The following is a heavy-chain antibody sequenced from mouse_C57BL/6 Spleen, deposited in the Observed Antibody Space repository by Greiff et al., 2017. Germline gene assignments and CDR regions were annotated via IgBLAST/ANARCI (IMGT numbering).Heavy chain of an antibody. CDR3: ARVGDYDEGYYFDY. CDR2: ISSGGSYT. CDR1: GFTFSSYG. Sequence: DVKLVESGGDLVKPGGSLKLSCAASGFTFSSYGMSWVRQTPDKRLEWVATISSGGSYTYYPDSVKGRFTISRDNAKNTLYLQMSSLKSEDTAMYYCARVGDYDEGYYFDYWGQGTTLAVSS. V-gene: IGHV5-6*02. J-gene: IGHJ2*01. D-gene: IGHD2-4*01.